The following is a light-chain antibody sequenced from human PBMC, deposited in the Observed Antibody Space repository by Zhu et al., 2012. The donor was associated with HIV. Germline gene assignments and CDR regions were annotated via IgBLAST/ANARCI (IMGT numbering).Light chain of an antibody. CDR2: KAS. Sequence: DIQMTQSPSTLSASVGDRVTITCRASQSITTWLAWYQQKPGKAPKLLIYKASILQTWVPSRFSGSGSGTEFTLTISSLQPDDFATYYCQHLTIYPTFGGGSKVEMK. CDR1: QSITTW. CDR3: QHLTIYPT. J-gene: IGKJ4*01. V-gene: IGKV1-5*03.